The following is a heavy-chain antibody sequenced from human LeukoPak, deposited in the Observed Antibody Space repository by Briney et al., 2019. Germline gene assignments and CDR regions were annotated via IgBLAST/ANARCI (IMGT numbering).Heavy chain of an antibody. V-gene: IGHV4-59*12. J-gene: IGHJ4*02. CDR1: GGSISSYY. CDR2: IYYSGST. Sequence: PSETLPLTCTVAGGSISSYYWSWIRQPPGKGLEWIGYIYYSGSTNYNPSLKSRVTISVDASKNQFSLKLSSVTAADTAVYYCARAYYDFWSGGAYYFDYWGQGTLVTVSS. CDR3: ARAYYDFWSGGAYYFDY. D-gene: IGHD3-3*01.